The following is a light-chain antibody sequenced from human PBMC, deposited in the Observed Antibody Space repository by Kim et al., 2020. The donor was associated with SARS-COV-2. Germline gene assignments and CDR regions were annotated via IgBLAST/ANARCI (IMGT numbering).Light chain of an antibody. CDR3: QQYGTSPCT. Sequence: LSPGETATLSCRASQSVAGKYLAWYQQKPGQAPRLLIFDASTRATGISDRFSGSGSGADFSLTISRLEPEDFAMYYCQQYGTSPCTFGQGTKLEI. CDR1: QSVAGKY. J-gene: IGKJ2*02. CDR2: DAS. V-gene: IGKV3-20*01.